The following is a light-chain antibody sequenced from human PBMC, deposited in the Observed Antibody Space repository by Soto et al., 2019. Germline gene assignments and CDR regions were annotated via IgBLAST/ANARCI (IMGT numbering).Light chain of an antibody. CDR2: GTS. CDR1: QSLSII. CDR3: QQYDNWPWT. J-gene: IGKJ1*01. V-gene: IGKV3-15*01. Sequence: KLLTQSPGTLSLSPGERATVFCRASQSLSIILACYQQKSGQAPRLIIYGTSRRATGVPVRFSGSGSGTDFTLTISSLQSEDFGVYFCQQYDNWPWTFGQGTKVDI.